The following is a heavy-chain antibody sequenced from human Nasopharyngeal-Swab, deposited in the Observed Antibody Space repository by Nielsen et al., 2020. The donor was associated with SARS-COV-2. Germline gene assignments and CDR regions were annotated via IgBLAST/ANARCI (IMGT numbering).Heavy chain of an antibody. CDR1: GFTFSSYA. Sequence: GESLKISCAASGFTFSSYAMHWVRPAPGKGLERVAVISYDGINKYYADSVKGRFTISRDNSKNTLYLQMNSLRAEDTAVYYCAKDGGATSSYYYYYYMDVWGKGTTVTVSS. CDR2: ISYDGINK. J-gene: IGHJ6*03. CDR3: AKDGGATSSYYYYYYMDV. D-gene: IGHD1-26*01. V-gene: IGHV3-30-3*01.